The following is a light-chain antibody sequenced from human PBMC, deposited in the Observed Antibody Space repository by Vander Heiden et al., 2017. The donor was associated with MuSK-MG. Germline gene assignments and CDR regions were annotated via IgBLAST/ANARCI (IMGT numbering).Light chain of an antibody. V-gene: IGLV1-51*01. J-gene: IGLJ2*01. CDR1: TPNIGDSY. CDR3: ATWDSSRSAVV. Sequence: QSVLTQPPSVSATPGQKVTISCSGSTPNIGDSYVSWYQQLPGTAPKLLIYDKNKRPSGIPERFSGSKSGTSATFGSTVLQTGDEADYYCATWDSSRSAVVFGGGTKLTVL. CDR2: DKN.